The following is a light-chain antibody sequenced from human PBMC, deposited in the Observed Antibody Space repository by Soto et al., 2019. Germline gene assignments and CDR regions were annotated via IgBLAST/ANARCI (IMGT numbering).Light chain of an antibody. CDR3: QQYKNWWT. CDR1: QSVSSN. J-gene: IGKJ1*01. V-gene: IGKV3-15*01. CDR2: GAS. Sequence: EIVMTQSPATLSVSPGERDTLSCRASQSVSSNLAWYQQKPGQAPRLLISGASTRATGSPARFSGSGSGTEFPLTISSLQSEDLGVYYCQQYKNWWTFGQGTKVEIK.